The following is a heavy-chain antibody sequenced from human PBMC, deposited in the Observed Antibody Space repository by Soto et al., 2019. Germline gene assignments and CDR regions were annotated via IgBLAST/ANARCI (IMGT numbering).Heavy chain of an antibody. V-gene: IGHV4-31*03. CDR3: ARDGYNLPFDY. D-gene: IGHD5-12*01. CDR1: GGSISSGGYY. J-gene: IGHJ4*02. Sequence: SETLSLTCTVSGGSISSGGYYWSWIRQRPGKGLEWIGYIYYSGSTYYNPSLKSRVTISVDTSKNQFSLKLSSVTAADTAVYYCARDGYNLPFDYWGQGTLVTVSS. CDR2: IYYSGST.